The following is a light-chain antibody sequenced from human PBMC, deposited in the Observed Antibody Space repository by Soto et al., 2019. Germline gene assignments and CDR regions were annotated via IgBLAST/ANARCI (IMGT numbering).Light chain of an antibody. CDR2: EVS. CDR3: SLYTSSSTYV. V-gene: IGLV2-18*01. CDR1: SSDVGSYNR. Sequence: QPALTQPPSVSGSPGQSVTISCTGTSSDVGSYNRVSWYQQPPGTAPKLMIYEVSNRPSGVPDRFSGSKSGNTASLTISGLQAEDEADYYCSLYTSSSTYVFGTGTQLTVL. J-gene: IGLJ1*01.